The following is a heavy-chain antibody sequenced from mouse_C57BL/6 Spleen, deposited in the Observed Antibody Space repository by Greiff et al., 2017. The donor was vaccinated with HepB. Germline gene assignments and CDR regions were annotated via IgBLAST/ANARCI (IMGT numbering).Heavy chain of an antibody. J-gene: IGHJ2*01. Sequence: QVQLQQSGAELVRPGASVTLSCKASGYTFTDYEMHWVKQTPVHGLEWIGAIDPETGGTAYNQKFKGKAMLTADKSSSTAYMELRSLTSEDSAVYYCTGYSNRYYFDYWGQGTTLTVSS. V-gene: IGHV1-15*01. CDR3: TGYSNRYYFDY. CDR2: IDPETGGT. D-gene: IGHD2-5*01. CDR1: GYTFTDYE.